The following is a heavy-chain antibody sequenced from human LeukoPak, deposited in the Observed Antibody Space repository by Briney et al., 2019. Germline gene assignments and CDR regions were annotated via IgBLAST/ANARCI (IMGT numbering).Heavy chain of an antibody. J-gene: IGHJ6*03. CDR3: AKARIGYYYYYMDV. CDR1: GFTFNSYA. Sequence: GGSLRLSCAASGFTFNSYAMSWVRQAPGKGLEWVSAISGSGGSTYYADSVKGRFTISRDNSKNTLYLQMNSLRAEDTAVYYCAKARIGYYYYYMDVWGKGTTVTVSS. CDR2: ISGSGGST. V-gene: IGHV3-23*01.